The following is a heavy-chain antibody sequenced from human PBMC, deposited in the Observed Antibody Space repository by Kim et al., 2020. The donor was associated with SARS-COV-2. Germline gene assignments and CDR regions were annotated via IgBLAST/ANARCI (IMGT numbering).Heavy chain of an antibody. CDR2: IYPGDSDT. Sequence: GESLKISCKGSGYSFTSYWIGWVRQMPGKGLEWMGIIYPGDSDTRYSPSFQGQVTISADKSISTAYLQWSSLKASDTAMYYCARSVYYDSSGYYGLPNWFDPWGQGTLVTVSS. CDR1: GYSFTSYW. CDR3: ARSVYYDSSGYYGLPNWFDP. V-gene: IGHV5-51*01. J-gene: IGHJ5*02. D-gene: IGHD3-22*01.